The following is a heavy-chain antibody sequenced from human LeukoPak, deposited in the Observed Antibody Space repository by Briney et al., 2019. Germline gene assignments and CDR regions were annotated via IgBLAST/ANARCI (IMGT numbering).Heavy chain of an antibody. Sequence: ASVKVSCKASGYTFTSYGISWVRQAPGQGLEWMGWISAYNGNTNYAQKLQGRVTMTTDTSTSTAYVELRSLRSDDTAVYYCARAPAIAAAGTSYGMDVWGQGTTVTVSS. CDR1: GYTFTSYG. CDR3: ARAPAIAAAGTSYGMDV. V-gene: IGHV1-18*01. J-gene: IGHJ6*02. CDR2: ISAYNGNT. D-gene: IGHD6-13*01.